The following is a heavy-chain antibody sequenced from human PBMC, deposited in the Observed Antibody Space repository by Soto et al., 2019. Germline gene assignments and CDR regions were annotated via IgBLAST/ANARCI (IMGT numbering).Heavy chain of an antibody. D-gene: IGHD2-21*01. J-gene: IGHJ4*02. Sequence: GGSLRLSCVASGFVFSDYSISWVRQSPGKGLEWVSSISAVGHTYYANSVKGRFTVSRANSKNTLYLQMNSLRAKDTAIYCCDNVPIWCGGSSCYTEGFDSWGQGTLVTVSS. CDR2: ISAVGHT. CDR3: DNVPIWCGGSSCYTEGFDS. V-gene: IGHV3-23*01. CDR1: GFVFSDYS.